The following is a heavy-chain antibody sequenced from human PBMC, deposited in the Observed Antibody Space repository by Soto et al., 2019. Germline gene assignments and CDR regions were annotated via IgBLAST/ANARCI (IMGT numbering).Heavy chain of an antibody. J-gene: IGHJ6*02. CDR1: GFTFSSYA. Sequence: GALRLSCAASGFTFSSYAMSCVLQAPGKGLEWVSAISGSGGSTYYADSVKGRFTISRDNSKNTLYLQMNSLRAEDTAVYYCAKDFWSGYYYYYYGMDVWGQGTTVTVSS. CDR2: ISGSGGST. V-gene: IGHV3-23*01. D-gene: IGHD3-3*01. CDR3: AKDFWSGYYYYYYGMDV.